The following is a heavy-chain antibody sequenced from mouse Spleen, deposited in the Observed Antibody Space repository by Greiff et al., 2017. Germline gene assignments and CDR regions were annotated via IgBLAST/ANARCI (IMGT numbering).Heavy chain of an antibody. CDR2: IDPETGGT. CDR3: AISYYYAMDY. CDR1: GYTFTDYE. D-gene: IGHD6-2*01. Sequence: VQLQQSGAELVRPGASVTLSCKASGYTFTDYEMHWVKQTPVHGLEWIGAIDPETGGTAYNQKFKGKAILTADKSSSTAYMELRSLTSEDSAVYYCAISYYYAMDYWGQGTSVTVSS. V-gene: IGHV1-15*01. J-gene: IGHJ4*01.